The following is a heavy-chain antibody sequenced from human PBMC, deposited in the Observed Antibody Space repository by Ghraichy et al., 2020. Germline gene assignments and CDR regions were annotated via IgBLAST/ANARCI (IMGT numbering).Heavy chain of an antibody. J-gene: IGHJ4*02. D-gene: IGHD3-3*01. CDR3: ARSEGNVRYGVTNFDY. V-gene: IGHV4-39*01. Sequence: SETLSLTCTVSGGSITDNTYYWGWIRQPPGKGLEWIGSSHYSGRAYYNPSLRSRLTISVDTSKNQFSLGVTSVTAADTAVYFCARSEGNVRYGVTNFDYWGRGTLVTVSS. CDR1: GGSITDNTYY. CDR2: SHYSGRA.